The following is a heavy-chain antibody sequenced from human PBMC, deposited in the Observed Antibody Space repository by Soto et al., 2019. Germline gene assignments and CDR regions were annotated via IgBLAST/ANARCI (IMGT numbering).Heavy chain of an antibody. J-gene: IGHJ4*02. CDR2: IYHSGST. Sequence: PSENLSLTCAVSGGSISSSNWWSWVRQPPEKGLEWIGEIYHSGSTNYNPSLKSRVTISVDKSKNQFSLKLSSVTAADTAVYYCAAGSYGSGSYSKTFDYWGQGTLVTSPQ. CDR1: GGSISSSNW. V-gene: IGHV4-4*02. CDR3: AAGSYGSGSYSKTFDY. D-gene: IGHD3-10*01.